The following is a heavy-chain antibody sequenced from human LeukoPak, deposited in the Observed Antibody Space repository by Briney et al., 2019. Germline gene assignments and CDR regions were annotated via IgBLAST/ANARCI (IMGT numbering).Heavy chain of an antibody. CDR1: GYSFTSNY. V-gene: IGHV1-46*01. J-gene: IGHJ4*02. Sequence: ASVKVSCKASGYSFTSNYIHWVRQAPGQGLEWMGMIYPRDGSTSYAQKFQGRVTVTRDTSTSTVHMELSGLRSEGTAVYYCARGQEAFDYWGQGTLVTVSS. CDR3: ARGQEAFDY. CDR2: IYPRDGST.